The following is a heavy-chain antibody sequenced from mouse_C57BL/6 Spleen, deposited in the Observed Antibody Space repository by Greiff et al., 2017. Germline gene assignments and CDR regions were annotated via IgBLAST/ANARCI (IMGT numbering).Heavy chain of an antibody. V-gene: IGHV7-3*01. CDR2: LRNKANGYTT. CDR1: GFTFTDYY. J-gene: IGHJ1*03. Sequence: EVQVVESGGGLVQPGGSLSLSCAASGFTFTDYYMSWVRQPPGKALEWLGFLRNKANGYTTASSASVKCRFTISRDNSQSILYLQMNALRAEDSATYYCARYSSSWYFDVWGTGTTVTVAS. D-gene: IGHD1-1*01. CDR3: ARYSSSWYFDV.